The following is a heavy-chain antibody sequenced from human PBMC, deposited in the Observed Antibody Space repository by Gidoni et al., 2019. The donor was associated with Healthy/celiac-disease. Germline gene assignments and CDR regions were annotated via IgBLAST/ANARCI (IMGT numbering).Heavy chain of an antibody. Sequence: EVQLVESGGGLVLPGGSLRLSCAASGFTFSSYDMHWVRQAKGKGLEWVSAIGTAGDTYYPSSVKGRFTISRENAKNSLYLQMNSLRAGDTAVYYCARGVPLGYCSSTSCPPRPYYYYGMDVWGQGTTVTVSS. D-gene: IGHD2-2*01. CDR1: GFTFSSYD. CDR3: ARGVPLGYCSSTSCPPRPYYYYGMDV. J-gene: IGHJ6*02. V-gene: IGHV3-13*01. CDR2: IGTAGDT.